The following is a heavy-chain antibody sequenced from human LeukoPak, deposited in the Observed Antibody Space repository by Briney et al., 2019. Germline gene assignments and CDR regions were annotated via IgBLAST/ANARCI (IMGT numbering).Heavy chain of an antibody. D-gene: IGHD2/OR15-2a*01. CDR2: ISYHGSNK. CDR3: AKDGNVIVQYFDY. CDR1: RFTFSSYG. V-gene: IGHV3-30*18. J-gene: IGHJ4*02. Sequence: GGSLRLSCAASRFTFSSYGIHWVRQAPGKGLEWVAVISYHGSNKYYADSVKGRFTISRDNSKNTLYLQMNSLRAEDTAVYYCAKDGNVIVQYFDYWGQGTLVTVSS.